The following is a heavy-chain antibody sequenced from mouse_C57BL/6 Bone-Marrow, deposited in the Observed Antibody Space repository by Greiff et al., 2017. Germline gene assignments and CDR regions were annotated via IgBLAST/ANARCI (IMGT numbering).Heavy chain of an antibody. D-gene: IGHD2-3*01. Sequence: VQLQQSGPELVKPGASVKISCKASGYSFTDYNMNWVKQSNGTSLEWIGVLNPNYGTTSYNQKFKGKATLTVDQSSSTAYMQLNSLTSEDSAVYYCARYGYYDSYWYFDVWGTGTTVTVSS. CDR3: ARYGYYDSYWYFDV. CDR2: LNPNYGTT. CDR1: GYSFTDYN. V-gene: IGHV1-39*01. J-gene: IGHJ1*03.